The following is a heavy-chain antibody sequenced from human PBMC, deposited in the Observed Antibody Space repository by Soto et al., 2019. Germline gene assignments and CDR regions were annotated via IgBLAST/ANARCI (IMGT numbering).Heavy chain of an antibody. Sequence: EVQLLESGGGLVQPGGSLRLSCAASGFTFSSYAMSWVRQAPGKGLEWVSAISGSGGSTYYADSVKGRFTISRDNSKNTLYLQMNRLRADDTAVYYCAKEGSRYCSSTSCYYWFDPWGQGTLVTVSS. CDR2: ISGSGGST. J-gene: IGHJ5*02. D-gene: IGHD2-2*01. CDR1: GFTFSSYA. V-gene: IGHV3-23*01. CDR3: AKEGSRYCSSTSCYYWFDP.